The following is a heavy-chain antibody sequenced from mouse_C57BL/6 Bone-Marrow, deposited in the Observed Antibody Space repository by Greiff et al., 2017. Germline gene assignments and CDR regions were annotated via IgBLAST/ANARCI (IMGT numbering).Heavy chain of an antibody. D-gene: IGHD1-1*01. Sequence: QQSCKASGYTFTSYWMQWVKQRPGQGLEWIGEIDPSDSYTNYNQKFKGKATLTVDTSSSTAYMQLSSLTSEDSAVYYCAYFCGSSNWYFDVWGTGTTVTVSS. V-gene: IGHV1-50*01. J-gene: IGHJ1*03. CDR2: IDPSDSYT. CDR3: AYFCGSSNWYFDV. CDR1: GYTFTSYW.